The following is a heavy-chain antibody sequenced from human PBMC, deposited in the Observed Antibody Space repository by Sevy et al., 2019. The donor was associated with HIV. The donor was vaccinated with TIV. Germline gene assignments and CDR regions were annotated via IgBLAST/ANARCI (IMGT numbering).Heavy chain of an antibody. J-gene: IGHJ4*02. Sequence: GGSLRFSCAASGFTFSDHYMEWVRQAPGKGLEWVGRIRNKADSYTTEYAASVKGRFTISRDDSKNSLYLLMNSLKTEDTAAYYCATHAGIAAAGRVFDYRGQGTLVTVSS. V-gene: IGHV3-72*01. CDR1: GFTFSDHY. D-gene: IGHD6-13*01. CDR2: IRNKADSYTT. CDR3: ATHAGIAAAGRVFDY.